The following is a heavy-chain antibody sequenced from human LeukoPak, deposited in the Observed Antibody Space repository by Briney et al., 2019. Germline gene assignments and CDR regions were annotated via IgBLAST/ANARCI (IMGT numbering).Heavy chain of an antibody. CDR2: ISAYNGNT. V-gene: IGHV1-18*01. Sequence: GASVKVSCKASGYTFSNYGFSWVRQAPGQGLEWMGWISAYNGNTIYAQKLQGRVTMTTDTSTSTAYMELSRLRSDDTAVYYCARVRKRGYYDSSGYYYWGQGTLVTVSS. CDR3: ARVRKRGYYDSSGYYY. J-gene: IGHJ4*02. D-gene: IGHD3-22*01. CDR1: GYTFSNYG.